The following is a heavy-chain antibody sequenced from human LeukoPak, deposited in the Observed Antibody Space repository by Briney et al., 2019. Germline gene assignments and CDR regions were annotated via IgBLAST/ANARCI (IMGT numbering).Heavy chain of an antibody. CDR2: ISSSSSYI. J-gene: IGHJ4*02. CDR1: GFTFSSYS. V-gene: IGHV3-21*01. D-gene: IGHD4-23*01. CDR3: VARSRLTPPGY. Sequence: GGSLRLSCAASGFTFSSYSMNWVRQAPGKGLEWVSSISSSSSYIYYADSEKGRLTISRDNDKNSLYLQMNSLRAEDTAVYYCVARSRLTPPGYWGQGALVTVSS.